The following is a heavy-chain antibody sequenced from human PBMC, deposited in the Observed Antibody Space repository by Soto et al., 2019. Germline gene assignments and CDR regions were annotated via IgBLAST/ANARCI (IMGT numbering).Heavy chain of an antibody. CDR2: IIPLSETT. Sequence: AASVKVSCKASGGTFSSLDINWARQAPGHGLECRGGIIPLSETTNYAQIFHGSVSTVAHESTSTTYMTVNRLRSKDRAVYYCPRSLLSPSSDSVRYDSSRHSMDVWEQ. CDR1: GGTFSSLD. D-gene: IGHD3-22*01. V-gene: IGHV1-69*13. J-gene: IGHJ6*01. CDR3: PRSLLSPSSDSVRYDSSRHSMDV.